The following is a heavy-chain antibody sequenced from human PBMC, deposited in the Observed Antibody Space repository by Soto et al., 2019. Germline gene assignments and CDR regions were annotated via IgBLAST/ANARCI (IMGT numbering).Heavy chain of an antibody. CDR2: IDWDDDK. J-gene: IGHJ6*02. D-gene: IGHD3-3*01. CDR3: ARQYDFWSGRYGMDV. Sequence: SGPTLVNPTQTLTLTCTFSGFSLSTSGMCVSWIRQPPGKALGWLALIDWDDDKYYSTSLKTRLTISKDTSKNQVVLTMTNMGPVDTATYYCARQYDFWSGRYGMDVWGQGTTVTVSS. CDR1: GFSLSTSGMC. V-gene: IGHV2-70*01.